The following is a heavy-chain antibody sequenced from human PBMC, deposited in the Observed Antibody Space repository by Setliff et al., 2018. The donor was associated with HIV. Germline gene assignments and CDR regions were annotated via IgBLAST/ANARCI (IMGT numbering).Heavy chain of an antibody. CDR1: GFTFSGSP. J-gene: IGHJ4*02. V-gene: IGHV3-73*01. CDR3: TRPQYFYDIGGSDY. D-gene: IGHD3-22*01. Sequence: GESLKISCGASGFTFSGSPMHWVRQASGKGLEWLGRIKTRADNYATAYAASVKGRFTISRDDSMNTAYLQMNSLKIEDTAVYYCTRPQYFYDIGGSDYWGQGTLVTVSS. CDR2: IKTRADNYAT.